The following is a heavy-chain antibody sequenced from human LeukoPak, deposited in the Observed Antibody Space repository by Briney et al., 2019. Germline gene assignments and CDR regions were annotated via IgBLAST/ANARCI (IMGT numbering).Heavy chain of an antibody. CDR1: GFTFSSYG. J-gene: IGHJ3*02. Sequence: GGSLRLSCAASGFTFSSYGMHWVRQAPGKGLEWVAFIRYDGSNKYYADSVKGRFTISRDNAKNSLYLQMNSLRGEDTAVYYCARKGGIYCNDGCFHDAFDIWGQGTTVTVSS. D-gene: IGHD2/OR15-2a*01. CDR3: ARKGGIYCNDGCFHDAFDI. V-gene: IGHV3-30*02. CDR2: IRYDGSNK.